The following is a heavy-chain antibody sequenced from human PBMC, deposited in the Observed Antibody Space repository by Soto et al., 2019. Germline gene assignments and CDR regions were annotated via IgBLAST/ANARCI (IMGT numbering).Heavy chain of an antibody. CDR3: ARDSDCSSTSCYNIVWFDP. V-gene: IGHV1-69*13. CDR1: GGTFSSYA. Sequence: ASVKVSCKASGGTFSSYAISWVRQAPGQGLEWMGGIIPIFGTANYAQKFQGRVTITADESTSTAYMELSSLRSEDTAVYYCARDSDCSSTSCYNIVWFDPWGQGTLVTVSS. D-gene: IGHD2-2*02. J-gene: IGHJ5*02. CDR2: IIPIFGTA.